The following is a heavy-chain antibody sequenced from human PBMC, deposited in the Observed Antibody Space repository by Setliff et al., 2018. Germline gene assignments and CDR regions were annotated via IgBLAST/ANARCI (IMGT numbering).Heavy chain of an antibody. V-gene: IGHV4-59*08. CDR1: DGSISSFY. CDR3: ARHPTGFPNWFDV. Sequence: SETLSLTCSVSDGSISSFYWSWIRQPPGKGLEWIGYINYSGSTNYNPSLKSRVTISVDTSNNRFSLKLTSVTAADTAVYYCARHPTGFPNWFDVWGQGTLVTVSS. CDR2: INYSGST. J-gene: IGHJ5*02. D-gene: IGHD3-9*01.